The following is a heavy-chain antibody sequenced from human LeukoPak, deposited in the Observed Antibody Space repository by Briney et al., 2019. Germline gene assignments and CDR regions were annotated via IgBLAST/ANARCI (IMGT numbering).Heavy chain of an antibody. J-gene: IGHJ4*02. Sequence: SETLSLTCTVSGGSISSSYWSWIRQPPGKGLEWIGYIYYSGSANYNPSLKSRVTISVDTSKNQVSLKLSSVTAADTAVYYCARGLKYYYGSGSYSSHPYYFDYWGQGTLVTVSS. D-gene: IGHD3-10*01. CDR2: IYYSGSA. V-gene: IGHV4-59*12. CDR3: ARGLKYYYGSGSYSSHPYYFDY. CDR1: GGSISSSY.